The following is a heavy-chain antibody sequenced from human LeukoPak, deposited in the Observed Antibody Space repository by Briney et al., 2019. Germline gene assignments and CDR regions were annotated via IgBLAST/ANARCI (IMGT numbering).Heavy chain of an antibody. Sequence: GGSLRLSCAASGFTFSNYAMSWVRQAPGKGLEWVSGISGSGGSTYYADSVKGRFTISRDNSKNTLYLQMNSLTDEDTAVYYCAKKWGVGTTTLDYFDYWGQGTLVTDSS. D-gene: IGHD1-26*01. CDR2: ISGSGGST. J-gene: IGHJ4*02. CDR3: AKKWGVGTTTLDYFDY. CDR1: GFTFSNYA. V-gene: IGHV3-23*01.